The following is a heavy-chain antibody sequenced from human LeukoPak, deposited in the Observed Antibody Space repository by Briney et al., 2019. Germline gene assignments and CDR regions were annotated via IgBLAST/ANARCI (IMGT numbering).Heavy chain of an antibody. CDR3: ARDIPVDSRSSVPKPFRDS. D-gene: IGHD6-6*01. Sequence: GGSLRLSCAAYGFTISYNYMSWFRLAAGKGVQSGPVLYSNTSAYYADSVKGRFTISRHNSKSRLYLQMTSLRAEDTAVYYCARDIPVDSRSSVPKPFRDSWGQGTLVTVSS. CDR1: GFTISYNY. J-gene: IGHJ5*02. CDR2: LYSNTSA. V-gene: IGHV3-53*04.